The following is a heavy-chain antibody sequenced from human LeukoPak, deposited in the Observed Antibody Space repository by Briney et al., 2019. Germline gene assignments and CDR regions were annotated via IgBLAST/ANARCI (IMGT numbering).Heavy chain of an antibody. Sequence: GASVKVSCKASGYTFTSYGISWVRQAPGQGLEWMGWISAYNGNTNYAQKLQGRVTMTTDTSASTAYMELRSLRSDDTAVYYCAREPTELIAAAGTGYYYYGMDVWGQGTTVTVSS. CDR2: ISAYNGNT. D-gene: IGHD6-13*01. CDR3: AREPTELIAAAGTGYYYYGMDV. CDR1: GYTFTSYG. J-gene: IGHJ6*02. V-gene: IGHV1-18*01.